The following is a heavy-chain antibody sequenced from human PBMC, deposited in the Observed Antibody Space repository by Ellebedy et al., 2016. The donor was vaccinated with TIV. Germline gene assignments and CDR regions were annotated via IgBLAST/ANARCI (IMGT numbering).Heavy chain of an antibody. D-gene: IGHD2-15*01. V-gene: IGHV5-51*01. CDR2: IYPGDSDT. CDR1: GYSFTSYW. Sequence: GESLKISXKGSGYSFTSYWIGWVRQMPGKGLEWMGIIYPGDSDTRYSPSFQGQVTISADKSISTAYLQWSSLKASDTAMYYCATTGCSGGSCYHNWFDPWGQGTLVTVSS. J-gene: IGHJ5*01. CDR3: ATTGCSGGSCYHNWFDP.